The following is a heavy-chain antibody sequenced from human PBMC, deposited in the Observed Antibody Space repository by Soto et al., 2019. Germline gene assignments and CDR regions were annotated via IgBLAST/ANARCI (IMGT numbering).Heavy chain of an antibody. CDR1: GGSISSSNW. CDR2: IYHSGST. Sequence: QVQLQESGPGLVKPSGTLSLTCAVSGGSISSSNWWTWIRQPPRKVLEWIGEIYHSGSTNYNPSLKSRVTISVDKSKNQFSLKLSAVTAADTAVYYCARDMGAEAGREYYFDYWGQGTLVTVSS. CDR3: ARDMGAEAGREYYFDY. D-gene: IGHD6-13*01. V-gene: IGHV4-4*02. J-gene: IGHJ4*02.